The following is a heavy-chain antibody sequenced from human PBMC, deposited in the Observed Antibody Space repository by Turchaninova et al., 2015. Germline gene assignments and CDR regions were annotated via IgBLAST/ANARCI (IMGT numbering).Heavy chain of an antibody. CDR2: LSRSGGSQ. Sequence: GQLVDSGGVLVVCAVDAWRFPGEACGVCLCKIARTWVGQAPGKGVEWVGGLSRSGGSQYADSVKGRFTISRDNSANRLFLQMNNLRTDDTAVYYCARYSGFDPQEWFFKTWGGGTLVTVSS. CDR1: GVCLCKIA. V-gene: IGHV3-23*04. CDR3: ARYSGFDPQEWFFKT. D-gene: IGHD5-12*01. J-gene: IGHJ5*02.